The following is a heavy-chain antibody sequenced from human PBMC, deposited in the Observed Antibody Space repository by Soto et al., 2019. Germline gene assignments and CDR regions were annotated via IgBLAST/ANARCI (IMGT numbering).Heavy chain of an antibody. CDR1: GGTFSSYA. D-gene: IGHD5-12*01. Sequence: SVKVSCKASGGTFSSYAISWVRQAPGQGLEWVGGIIPIFGTANYAQKFQGRVTITADESTSTAYMELSSLRSEDTAVYYCARGPSRWLQFFYWGQGTLVTVSS. J-gene: IGHJ4*02. CDR3: ARGPSRWLQFFY. CDR2: IIPIFGTA. V-gene: IGHV1-69*13.